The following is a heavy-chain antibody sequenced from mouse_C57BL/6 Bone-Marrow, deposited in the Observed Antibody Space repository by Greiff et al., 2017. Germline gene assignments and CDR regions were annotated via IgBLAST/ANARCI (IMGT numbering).Heavy chain of an antibody. CDR1: GYSITSGYD. CDR2: ISYSGST. CDR3: ARGPSHYYGSSYWYFDV. V-gene: IGHV3-1*01. D-gene: IGHD1-1*01. Sequence: EVQLVESGPGMVKPSQSLSLTCTVTGYSITSGYDWHWIRHFPGNKLEWMGYISYSGSTNYNPSLKSRISITHDTSKNHFFLKLNSVTTEDTATYYCARGPSHYYGSSYWYFDVWGTGTTVTVSS. J-gene: IGHJ1*03.